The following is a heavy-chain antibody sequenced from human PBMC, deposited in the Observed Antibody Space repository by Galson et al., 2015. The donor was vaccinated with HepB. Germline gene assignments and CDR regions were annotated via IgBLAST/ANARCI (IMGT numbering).Heavy chain of an antibody. CDR2: INPNSGGT. J-gene: IGHJ5*02. CDR3: ASHHCSSTSCYPTDNWFDP. Sequence: SVKVSCKASGYTFTGYYMHWVRQAPGQGLEWMGWINPNSGGTNYAQKFQGRVTMTRDTSISTAYMELSRLRSDDTAVYYCASHHCSSTSCYPTDNWFDPWGQGTLVTVSS. V-gene: IGHV1-2*02. D-gene: IGHD2-2*01. CDR1: GYTFTGYY.